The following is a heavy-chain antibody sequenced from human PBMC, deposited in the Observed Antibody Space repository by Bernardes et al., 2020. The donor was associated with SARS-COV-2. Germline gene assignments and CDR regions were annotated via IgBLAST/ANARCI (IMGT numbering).Heavy chain of an antibody. D-gene: IGHD3-16*02. J-gene: IGHJ4*02. V-gene: IGHV1-8*01. CDR3: GRGGRTFGGVIVD. Sequence: ATVKVSCKASGYTFTSYDINWVRQATGQGLEWMGWMNPNSGNTGYAQKFQGRVTMTRNTSISTAYMELSSLRSEDTAVYYCGRGGRTFGGVIVDWGQGTLGTVSS. CDR2: MNPNSGNT. CDR1: GYTFTSYD.